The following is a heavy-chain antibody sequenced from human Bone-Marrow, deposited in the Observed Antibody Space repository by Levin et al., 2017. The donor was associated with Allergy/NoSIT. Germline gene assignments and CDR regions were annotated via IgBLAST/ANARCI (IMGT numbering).Heavy chain of an antibody. D-gene: IGHD3-16*01. CDR3: ATGRGSTESYFFDS. CDR1: GFTFSHYA. Sequence: GESLKISCAASGFTFSHYAMHWVRQAPGKGLEWVAVISYDGSNKHYADSVKGRFTISRDNSKKTLYLQVKGLRPDDAAVYYCATGRGSTESYFFDSWGQGTLVTVSS. V-gene: IGHV3-30*03. CDR2: ISYDGSNK. J-gene: IGHJ4*02.